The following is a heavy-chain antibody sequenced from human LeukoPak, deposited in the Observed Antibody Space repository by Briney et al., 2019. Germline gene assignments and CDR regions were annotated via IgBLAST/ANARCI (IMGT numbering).Heavy chain of an antibody. V-gene: IGHV3-7*01. CDR2: IKQDGGEK. D-gene: IGHD1-7*01. CDR3: ARGWNYAFRFDN. Sequence: GGSLRLSCAASGFIFSDYRMTWVRQALGKGLEWVAHIKQDGGEKYFVDSVKGRFTISRDNAKNLVYLQMSSLRAEDTAVYYCARGWNYAFRFDNWGQGTLVTVST. CDR1: GFIFSDYR. J-gene: IGHJ4*02.